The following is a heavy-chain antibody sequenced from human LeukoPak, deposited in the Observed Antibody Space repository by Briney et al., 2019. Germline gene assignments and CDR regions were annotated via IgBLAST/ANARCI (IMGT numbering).Heavy chain of an antibody. Sequence: PSETLSLTCTVSGGSISSSSYYWGWIRQPPGKGLEWIGSIYYSGSTYYNPSLKSRVTISVDTSKNQFSLKLSSVTAADTAVYYCARVVLSIAVAEPALGWFDPWGQGTLVTVSS. CDR3: ARVVLSIAVAEPALGWFDP. CDR2: IYYSGST. D-gene: IGHD6-19*01. CDR1: GGSISSSSYY. J-gene: IGHJ5*02. V-gene: IGHV4-39*07.